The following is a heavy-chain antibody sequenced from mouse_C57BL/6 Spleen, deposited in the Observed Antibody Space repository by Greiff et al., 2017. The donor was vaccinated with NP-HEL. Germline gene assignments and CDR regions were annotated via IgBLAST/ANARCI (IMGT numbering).Heavy chain of an antibody. V-gene: IGHV1-82*01. CDR3: AREGVLLRY. D-gene: IGHD1-1*01. CDR1: GYAFSSSW. J-gene: IGHJ2*01. CDR2: IYPGDGDT. Sequence: QVQLQQSGPELVKPGASVKISCKASGYAFSSSWMNWVKQRPGKGLEWIGRIYPGDGDTNYNGKFKGKATLTADKSSSTAYMQLSSLTSEDSAVYFCAREGVLLRYWGQGTTLTVSS.